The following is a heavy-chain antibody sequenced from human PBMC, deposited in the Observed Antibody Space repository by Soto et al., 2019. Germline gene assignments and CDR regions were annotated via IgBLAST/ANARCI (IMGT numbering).Heavy chain of an antibody. V-gene: IGHV3-74*01. CDR1: GFIFKMYW. CDR3: TRGPRPISTGTGAY. CDR2: IYNDGTYS. J-gene: IGHJ4*02. Sequence: GGSLSLSCAASGFIFKMYWMHWVRQSPGKGLVWISRIYNDGTYSDYADSVRGRFTISRDNVNDTLYLQMNNLRAEDSGLYYCTRGPRPISTGTGAYWGQGTQVTV. D-gene: IGHD3-10*01.